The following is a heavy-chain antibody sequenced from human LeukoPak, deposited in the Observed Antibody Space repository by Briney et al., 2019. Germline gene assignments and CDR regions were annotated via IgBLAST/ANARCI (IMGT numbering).Heavy chain of an antibody. CDR3: AKGSGDGYSPEFDP. D-gene: IGHD4-4*01. CDR2: ISWDGGST. CDR1: GFTFSSYA. J-gene: IGHJ5*02. V-gene: IGHV3-43*02. Sequence: PGGSLRLSCAASGFTFSSYAMSWVRQAPGKGLEWVSLISWDGGSTYYADSVKGRFTISRDNSKNSLYLQMNSLRTEDTALYYCAKGSGDGYSPEFDPWGQGTLVTVSS.